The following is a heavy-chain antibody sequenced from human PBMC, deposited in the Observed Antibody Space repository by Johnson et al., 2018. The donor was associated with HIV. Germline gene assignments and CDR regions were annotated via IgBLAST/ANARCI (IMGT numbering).Heavy chain of an antibody. CDR1: GFSFSSYG. CDR2: IPFHGNQQ. J-gene: IGHJ3*01. Sequence: MQLVESGGGVVQPGGSLRLSCAASGFSFSSYGMYWARQAPDKGLEWVAYIPFHGNQQYYGDSVKGRFTISRDNSRDTLFLEMNSLKTEDTAIYCCTTDANWNYGQGAFDVWGQGTTVTVSS. D-gene: IGHD1-7*01. V-gene: IGHV3-30*02. CDR3: TTDANWNYGQGAFDV.